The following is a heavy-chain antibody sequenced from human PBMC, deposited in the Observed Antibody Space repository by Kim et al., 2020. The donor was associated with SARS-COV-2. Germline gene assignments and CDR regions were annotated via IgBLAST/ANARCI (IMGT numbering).Heavy chain of an antibody. CDR1: GFPFSKYA. D-gene: IGHD2-2*01. CDR3: AKGGRPSCYGGVDF. CDR2: ICASDNST. Sequence: GGSLRLSCAASGFPFSKYAMTWVRQTAEKGLEWVSSICASDNSTYYADSVKGRFTISRDNSKNTLCLQMNSLRAEDTAIYYCAKGGRPSCYGGVDFWRQGILLTVSS. V-gene: IGHV3-23*01. J-gene: IGHJ4*02.